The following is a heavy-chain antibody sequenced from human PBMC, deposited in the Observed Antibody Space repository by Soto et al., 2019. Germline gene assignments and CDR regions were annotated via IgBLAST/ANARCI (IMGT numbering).Heavy chain of an antibody. J-gene: IGHJ4*02. D-gene: IGHD2-21*02. CDR2: IYYSGST. V-gene: IGHV4-61*01. Sequence: PSETLSLTCTVSGGSVSSGSYSWSWIREPPGKGLDWIGYIYYSGSTNYNPSPKSRVTISGDTSKNQFSLKLRSVTAADTAVYYCARTVKSRGPHCGGDRFTYWGQGTLVTLS. CDR1: GGSVSSGSYS. CDR3: ARTVKSRGPHCGGDRFTY.